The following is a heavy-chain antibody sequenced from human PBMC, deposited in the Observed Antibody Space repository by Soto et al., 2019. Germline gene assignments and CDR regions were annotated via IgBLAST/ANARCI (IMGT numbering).Heavy chain of an antibody. V-gene: IGHV3-15*07. CDR2: IKSKSDGETT. J-gene: IGHJ4*02. CDR3: SRGYFY. D-gene: IGHD3-22*01. Sequence: EVQLVESGGGLVTPGGSLRLSCAASGFSFSNAWMNWVRQAPGKGLEWVGRIKSKSDGETTDYSAPVKCRFTISRDDSKNTLYLQMNSLKAEDTAVYYCSRGYFYWGQGTLVTVSS. CDR1: GFSFSNAW.